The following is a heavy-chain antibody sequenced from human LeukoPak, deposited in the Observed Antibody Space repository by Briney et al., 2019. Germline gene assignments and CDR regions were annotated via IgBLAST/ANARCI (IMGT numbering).Heavy chain of an antibody. CDR2: INRNSGGT. Sequence: GASVKVSCKASGCTFTDYYIHWLRQAPGQGLESMGWINRNSGGTKSPQKFQGRVTMTRDTSTNTLYMELSSLRSEDTAMYYCARAEDQDFDYWGQGTLVTVSS. CDR3: ARAEDQDFDY. D-gene: IGHD2-15*01. CDR1: GCTFTDYY. V-gene: IGHV1-2*02. J-gene: IGHJ4*02.